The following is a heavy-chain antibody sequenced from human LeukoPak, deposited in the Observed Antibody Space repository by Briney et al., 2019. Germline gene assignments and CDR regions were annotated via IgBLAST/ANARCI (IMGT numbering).Heavy chain of an antibody. CDR1: GFTVSNSY. V-gene: IGHV3-53*01. Sequence: GGSLRLSCAASGFTVSNSYMSWVRQAPVKGLEWVSIIYSGGNTYYADSVKGRFTISRDNSKNTLFLQMNSLRAEDTAVYYCRRESTGYYYYGMDVWGQGTTVTVSS. CDR3: RRESTGYYYYGMDV. CDR2: IYSGGNT. J-gene: IGHJ6*02. D-gene: IGHD3-10*01.